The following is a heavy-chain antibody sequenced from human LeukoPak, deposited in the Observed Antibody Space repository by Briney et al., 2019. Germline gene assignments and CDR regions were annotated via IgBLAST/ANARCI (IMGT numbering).Heavy chain of an antibody. J-gene: IGHJ4*02. V-gene: IGHV4-34*01. CDR3: ASSINWYYFDS. Sequence: PSETLSLTCAVYGGSFSGYYWSWIRQPPGKGLEWIGTIHYSRSTYYNPSLKGRVTISVDTSENQFSLKLSSVTAADTAVYYCASSINWYYFDSWGQGTLVSVSS. D-gene: IGHD1-1*01. CDR1: GGSFSGYY. CDR2: IHYSRST.